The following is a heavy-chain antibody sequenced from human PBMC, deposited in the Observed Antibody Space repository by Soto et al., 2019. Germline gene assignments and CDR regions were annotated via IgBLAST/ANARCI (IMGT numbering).Heavy chain of an antibody. CDR2: ISGSGGSA. J-gene: IGHJ4*02. Sequence: GGSLRLSCAASGFIFSNHWMHWVRQVPGKGLEWVSSISGSGGSAYYTDSVKGRFTISRDNSKNTLYLQMNSLRAEDTAVYYCAKVQVGFDYWGQGTLVTVSS. CDR1: GFIFSNHW. CDR3: AKVQVGFDY. V-gene: IGHV3-23*01.